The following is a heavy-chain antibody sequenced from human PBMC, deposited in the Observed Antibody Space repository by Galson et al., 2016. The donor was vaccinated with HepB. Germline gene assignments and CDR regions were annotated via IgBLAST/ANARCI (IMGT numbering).Heavy chain of an antibody. CDR1: GYTFTSYG. CDR2: ISGYNGDT. Sequence: SVKVSCKASGYTFTSYGISWVRQAPGQGLEWMGWISGYNGDTNYAQKVQGRVTMTTDTSTSTGYMELRRLRSDDTAIYYCARDMEARCGGGRCYSGGPLDYWGQGTLITVSS. CDR3: ARDMEARCGGGRCYSGGPLDY. J-gene: IGHJ4*02. V-gene: IGHV1-18*01. D-gene: IGHD2-15*01.